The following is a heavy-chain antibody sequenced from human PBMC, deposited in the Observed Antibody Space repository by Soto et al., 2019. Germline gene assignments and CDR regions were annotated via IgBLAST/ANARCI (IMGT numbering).Heavy chain of an antibody. CDR1: GYSISSSNW. CDR2: IYYSGTT. V-gene: IGHV4-28*01. Sequence: QVQLQESGPGLVKPSDTLSLTCAVSGYSISSSNWWGWIRQPPGKGLEWIGYIYYSGTTYYNPSLKSRVTMSVDTYKNQFSLKLTSVTAEDTAVYYCARREIQGPIDYWGQGTLVTVSS. D-gene: IGHD1-26*01. CDR3: ARREIQGPIDY. J-gene: IGHJ4*02.